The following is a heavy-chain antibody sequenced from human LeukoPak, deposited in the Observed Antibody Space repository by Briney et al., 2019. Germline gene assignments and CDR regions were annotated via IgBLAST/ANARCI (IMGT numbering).Heavy chain of an antibody. CDR2: IYQSGTT. D-gene: IGHD2-15*01. J-gene: IGHJ3*02. Sequence: PSETLSLTCTVSGFSISRGYYWGWIRQPPGKGLECIGSIYQSGTTYYNASFKSRVTISVETSKNQFSLRLNSVTAADTAVYYCASDRIEVDAFDIWGQGTMVTVSS. CDR3: ASDRIEVDAFDI. CDR1: GFSISRGYY. V-gene: IGHV4-38-2*02.